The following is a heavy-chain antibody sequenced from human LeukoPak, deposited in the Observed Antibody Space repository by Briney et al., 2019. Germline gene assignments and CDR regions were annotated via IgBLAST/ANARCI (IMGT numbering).Heavy chain of an antibody. J-gene: IGHJ3*02. Sequence: SGTLSLTCAVSGGSISSSNWWSWVRQPPGKGLEWIGEIYHSGSTNYNLSLQSRVTISVDKSKNQFSLKLSSVTAADTAVYYCAVGGVYLRGGAEAFDIWGQGTMVTVSS. CDR1: GGSISSSNW. CDR2: IYHSGST. V-gene: IGHV4-4*02. CDR3: AVGGVYLRGGAEAFDI. D-gene: IGHD3-10*01.